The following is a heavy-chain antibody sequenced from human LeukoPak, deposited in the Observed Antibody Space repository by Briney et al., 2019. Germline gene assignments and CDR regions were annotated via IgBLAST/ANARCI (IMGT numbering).Heavy chain of an antibody. CDR3: ARGAPIAAKILN. CDR1: GGSISSSSYY. CDR2: IYYSGNT. D-gene: IGHD6-13*01. Sequence: PSETLSLTCTVSGGSISSSSYYWDWIRQAPGKGLEWIGSIYYSGNTYYNPSLKSRATASGDRSKNQFSLKLSSVTAADTAVYYCARGAPIAAKILNWGQGTLVTVSS. J-gene: IGHJ4*02. V-gene: IGHV4-39*01.